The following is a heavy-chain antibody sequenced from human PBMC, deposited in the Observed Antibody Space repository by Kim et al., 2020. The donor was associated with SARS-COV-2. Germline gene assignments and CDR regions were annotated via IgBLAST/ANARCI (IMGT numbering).Heavy chain of an antibody. Sequence: ASVKVSCKASGYTFTGYYMHWVRQAPGQGLEWMGRINPNSGGTNYAQKFQGRVTMTRDTSISTAYMELSRLRSDDTAVYYCARATVTTTDYYDSSGYYLNWGQGTLVTVSS. D-gene: IGHD3-22*01. CDR2: INPNSGGT. J-gene: IGHJ4*02. V-gene: IGHV1-2*06. CDR3: ARATVTTTDYYDSSGYYLN. CDR1: GYTFTGYY.